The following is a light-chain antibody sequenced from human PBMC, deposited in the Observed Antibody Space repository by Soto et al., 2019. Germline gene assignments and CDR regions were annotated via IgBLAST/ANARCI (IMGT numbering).Light chain of an antibody. V-gene: IGLV2-14*01. CDR3: SSYSTTATLLV. Sequence: QSALTQPASVSGSPGQSITISCTGTSSDVGGYNFVSWYQQYPGKAPKLMIYEVNNRPSEVSSRFSGSKYANTASLTISGLQPEEEADYYCSSYSTTATLLVFGGGTKLTVL. CDR2: EVN. CDR1: SSDVGGYNF. J-gene: IGLJ2*01.